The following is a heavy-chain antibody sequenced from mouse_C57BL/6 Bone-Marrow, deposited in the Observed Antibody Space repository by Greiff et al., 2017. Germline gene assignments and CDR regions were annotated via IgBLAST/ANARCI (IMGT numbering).Heavy chain of an antibody. Sequence: DVMLVESGGDLVKPGGSLKLSCAASGFTFSSYGMSWVRQTPDKRLEWVATISSGGSYTYYPDRLKGRSTISRDNAKNTLYLQMSSLKSEDTAMYYCARHLYYGYDGDYWGQGTSVTVSS. CDR1: GFTFSSYG. CDR2: ISSGGSYT. V-gene: IGHV5-6*02. CDR3: ARHLYYGYDGDY. D-gene: IGHD2-2*01. J-gene: IGHJ4*01.